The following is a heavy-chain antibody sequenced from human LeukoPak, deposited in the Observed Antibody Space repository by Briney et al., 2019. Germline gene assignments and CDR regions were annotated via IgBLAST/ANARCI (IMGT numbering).Heavy chain of an antibody. CDR2: INPNSGGT. D-gene: IGHD3-10*01. J-gene: IGHJ3*02. CDR1: GYTFTGYY. CDR3: ARGPHYYGSGSYYKVFAFDI. Sequence: GASVKVSCKASGYTFTGYYMHWVRQAPGQGLEWMGWINPNSGGTNYAQKFQGRVTMTRDTSISTAYMELSRLRSDDTAVYYCARGPHYYGSGSYYKVFAFDIWGQGTMVTVSS. V-gene: IGHV1-2*02.